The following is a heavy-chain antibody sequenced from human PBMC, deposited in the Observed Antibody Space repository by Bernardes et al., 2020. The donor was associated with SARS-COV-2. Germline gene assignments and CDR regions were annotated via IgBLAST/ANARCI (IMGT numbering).Heavy chain of an antibody. CDR3: IRGQSDGNGRFEY. CDR2: INSNGRTT. J-gene: IGHJ4*02. CDR1: GFTFSSYC. V-gene: IGHV3-74*01. Sequence: GGSLRLSCAVSGFTFSSYCMNWVSQGPGKGLVWVSRINSNGRTTTYADSVKGRFTISRDNGKNTLYLQMNSLRAEDTAVYYCIRGQSDGNGRFEYCGQGAPVTVSS. D-gene: IGHD1-1*01.